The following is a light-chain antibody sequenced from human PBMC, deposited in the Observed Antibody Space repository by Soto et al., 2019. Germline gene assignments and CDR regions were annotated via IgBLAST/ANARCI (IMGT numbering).Light chain of an antibody. J-gene: IGKJ2*01. CDR3: QQYDSSPYT. CDR1: QSVSKSF. Sequence: ELVLTQSPGTLSLSPGERATLSCRASQSVSKSFLAWYQQRPGQAPRVLIYGASSRATGIPDRFSGSGSGTDFTLTISRLEPEDFAVYYCQQYDSSPYTFGQGTKLEIK. V-gene: IGKV3-20*01. CDR2: GAS.